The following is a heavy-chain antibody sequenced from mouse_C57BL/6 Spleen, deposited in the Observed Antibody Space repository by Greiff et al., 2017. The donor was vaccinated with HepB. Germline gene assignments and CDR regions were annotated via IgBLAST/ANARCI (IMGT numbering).Heavy chain of an antibody. CDR3: ARYWDEYFDV. CDR1: GYAFTNYL. J-gene: IGHJ1*03. V-gene: IGHV1-54*01. Sequence: VQLQQSGAELVRPGTSVKVSCKASGYAFTNYLIEWVKQRPGQGLEWIGVINPGSGGTNYNEKFKGKATLTADKSSSTAYMQLSSLTSEDSAVYFCARYWDEYFDVWGTGTTVTVSS. D-gene: IGHD4-1*01. CDR2: INPGSGGT.